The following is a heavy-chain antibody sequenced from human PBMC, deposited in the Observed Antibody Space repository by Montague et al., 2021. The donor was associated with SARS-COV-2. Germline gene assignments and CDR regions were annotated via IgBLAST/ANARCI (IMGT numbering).Heavy chain of an antibody. CDR3: ARHPSYSSGWYDWFDP. CDR2: IFYSGNT. V-gene: IGHV4-59*08. Sequence: SETLSLTCTVSGGSISSYYWSWIRQPPGKGLEWIGYIFYSGNTNYNPSLKSRVTISIDTSKNQFSLKLRSVTAADTAVYYCARHPSYSSGWYDWFDPWGQGALVTASS. CDR1: GGSISSYY. J-gene: IGHJ5*02. D-gene: IGHD6-19*01.